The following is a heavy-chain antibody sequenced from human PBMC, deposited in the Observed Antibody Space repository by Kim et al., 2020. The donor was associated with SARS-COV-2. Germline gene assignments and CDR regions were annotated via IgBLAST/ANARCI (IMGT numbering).Heavy chain of an antibody. CDR1: GFAFSSYW. D-gene: IGHD3-16*01. CDR2: IKQDGSEK. Sequence: GGSLRLSCAASGFAFSSYWMSWVRQAPGKGLEWVANIKQDGSEKYYVDSVKGRFTISRDNAKNSLYLQMNSLRAEDTAVYYCARRGRARVGGPFDYWGQGTLVTVSS. V-gene: IGHV3-7*01. CDR3: ARRGRARVGGPFDY. J-gene: IGHJ4*02.